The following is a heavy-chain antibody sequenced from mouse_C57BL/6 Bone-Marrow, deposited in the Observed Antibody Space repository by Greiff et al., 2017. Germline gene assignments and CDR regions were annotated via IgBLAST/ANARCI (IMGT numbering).Heavy chain of an antibody. CDR1: GYTFTSYW. J-gene: IGHJ3*01. V-gene: IGHV1-55*01. D-gene: IGHD2-3*01. CDR3: ERGGCYGGYYAGFAY. CDR2: IYPGSGST. Sequence: QVQLQQPGAELVKPGASVKMSCKASGYTFTSYWITWVKQRPGQGLEWIGDIYPGSGSTNYNEKFKSKATLTVDTSSSTAYMQLSSLTSEDSAVYYGERGGCYGGYYAGFAYWGQGTLVTVSA.